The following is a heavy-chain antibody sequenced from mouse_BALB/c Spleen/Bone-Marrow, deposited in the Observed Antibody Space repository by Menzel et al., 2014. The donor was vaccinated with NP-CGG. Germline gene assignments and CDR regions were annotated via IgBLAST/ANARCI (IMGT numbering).Heavy chain of an antibody. CDR2: INPSTGYT. Sequence: QVQLQHSGAELAKPGASVKMSCKASGYTFTSYWMHWVKQRPGQGLEWIGYINPSTGYTEYNQKFKDKATLTADESSSTAYMQLSSLTSEDSAVYYCARDWYFDVWGAGTTVTVSS. J-gene: IGHJ1*01. V-gene: IGHV1-7*01. CDR3: ARDWYFDV. CDR1: GYTFTSYW.